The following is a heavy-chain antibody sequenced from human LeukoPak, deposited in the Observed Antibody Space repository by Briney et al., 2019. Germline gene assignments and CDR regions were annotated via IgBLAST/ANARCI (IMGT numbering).Heavy chain of an antibody. CDR1: GFTVSSNY. CDR3: ASRPSGDAAVCDY. J-gene: IGHJ4*02. Sequence: GGSLRLSCAASGFTVSSNYMSWVRQAPGKGLEWFSVIYSGGSTYYADSVKGRFTISRDNSKNSLYLQMNSLRAEDTAVYYCASRPSGDAAVCDYWGQGALVTVSS. D-gene: IGHD4-17*01. CDR2: IYSGGST. V-gene: IGHV3-66*01.